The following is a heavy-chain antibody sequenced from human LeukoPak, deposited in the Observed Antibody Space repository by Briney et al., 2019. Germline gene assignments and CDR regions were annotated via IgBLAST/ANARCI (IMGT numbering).Heavy chain of an antibody. CDR2: INHSGST. CDR1: GGSFSGYY. D-gene: IGHD2-2*01. J-gene: IGHJ3*02. V-gene: IGHV4-34*01. CDR3: ASLLGYCSSTSCYGAFDI. Sequence: PSETLSLTCAVYGGSFSGYYWSWIRQPPGKGLEWIGEINHSGSTNYNPFLKSRVTISVDTSKNQFSLKLSSVTAADTAVYYCASLLGYCSSTSCYGAFDIWGQGTMVTVSS.